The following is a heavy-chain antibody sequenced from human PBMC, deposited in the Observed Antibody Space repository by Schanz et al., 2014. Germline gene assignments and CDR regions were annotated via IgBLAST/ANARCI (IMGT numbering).Heavy chain of an antibody. D-gene: IGHD2-8*02. CDR2: TSTDGTKT. CDR1: GFTFRGHA. Sequence: VQLVESGGGVVQPGTSLRLSCAASGFTFRGHAMHWVRQAPGQGLEKVAVTSTDGTKTYYAASVRGRFTISRDNSKNTVYLQMDSLRSEDTAVYYCTRDRGALVTHNDALNLWGQGTMVSVSS. J-gene: IGHJ3*01. CDR3: TRDRGALVTHNDALNL. V-gene: IGHV3-30*04.